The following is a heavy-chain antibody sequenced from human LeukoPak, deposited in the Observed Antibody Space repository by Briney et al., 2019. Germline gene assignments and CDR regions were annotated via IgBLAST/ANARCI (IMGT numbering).Heavy chain of an antibody. Sequence: GRSLRLSCAASGFTFDDYAMHWVRQAPGKGLEWVSGISWNSGSIGYADSAKGRFTISRDNAKNSLYLQMNSLRAEDTALYYCAKDLRGESDAFDIWGQGTMVTVSS. V-gene: IGHV3-9*01. CDR3: AKDLRGESDAFDI. D-gene: IGHD2-21*01. CDR2: ISWNSGSI. J-gene: IGHJ3*02. CDR1: GFTFDDYA.